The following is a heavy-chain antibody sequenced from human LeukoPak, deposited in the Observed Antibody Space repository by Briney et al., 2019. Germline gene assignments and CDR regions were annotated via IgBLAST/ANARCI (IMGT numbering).Heavy chain of an antibody. CDR2: IITIFGTA. D-gene: IGHD3-10*01. V-gene: IGHV1-69*01. J-gene: IGHJ5*02. Sequence: SVTLSCTASGGTFSSYAISWVRQAPGQGLEWMGGIITIFGTANYAQMLKGRVTITADESTSSAYMKLSSLRSEDTAVYYCASFGAIITMVRGVIGDYNWFDPWGQGTLVTVSS. CDR3: ASFGAIITMVRGVIGDYNWFDP. CDR1: GGTFSSYA.